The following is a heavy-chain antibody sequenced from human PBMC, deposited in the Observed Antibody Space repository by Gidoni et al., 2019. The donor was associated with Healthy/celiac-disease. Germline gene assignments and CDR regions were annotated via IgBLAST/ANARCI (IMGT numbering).Heavy chain of an antibody. CDR3: ARGSITMVRGVNDAFDI. Sequence: QVQLQESGPGLVKPSGTLSLTCAVSGGSIRSSNWGSWVRHPPGKGLEWIGEIYHSGSTNYNPSLKSRVTISVDKSKNQFSLKLSSVTAADTAVYYCARGSITMVRGVNDAFDIWGQGTMVTVSS. CDR2: IYHSGST. J-gene: IGHJ3*02. CDR1: GGSIRSSNW. D-gene: IGHD3-10*01. V-gene: IGHV4-4*02.